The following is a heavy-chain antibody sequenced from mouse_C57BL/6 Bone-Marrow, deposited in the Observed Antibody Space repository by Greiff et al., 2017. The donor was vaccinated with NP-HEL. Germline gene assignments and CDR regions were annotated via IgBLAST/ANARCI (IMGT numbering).Heavy chain of an antibody. CDR1: GYTFTDYY. V-gene: IGHV1-19*01. Sequence: VQLKQSGPVLVKPGASVKMSCKASGYTFTDYYMNWVKQSHGKSLEWIGVINPYNGGTSYNQKFKGKATLTVDKSSSTAYMELNSLTSEDSAVYYCARGGGSSSWFAYWGQGTLVTVSA. CDR2: INPYNGGT. J-gene: IGHJ3*01. D-gene: IGHD1-1*01. CDR3: ARGGGSSSWFAY.